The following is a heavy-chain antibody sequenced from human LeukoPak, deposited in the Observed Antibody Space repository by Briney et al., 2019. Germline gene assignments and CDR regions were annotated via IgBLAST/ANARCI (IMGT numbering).Heavy chain of an antibody. J-gene: IGHJ5*01. V-gene: IGHV5-51*01. D-gene: IGHD1-26*01. CDR3: ARSTDYYRHNWFDS. CDR2: IYPGDSDT. CDR1: GYKFTTYW. Sequence: GESLKISCEPCGYKFTTYWISWVRQMPGKGLEWVGVIYPGDSDTRYSPSFQGHVTISADTSFSTAYLQWVSLSTPDSAVYYCARSTDYYRHNWFDSWGQGTLVTVSS.